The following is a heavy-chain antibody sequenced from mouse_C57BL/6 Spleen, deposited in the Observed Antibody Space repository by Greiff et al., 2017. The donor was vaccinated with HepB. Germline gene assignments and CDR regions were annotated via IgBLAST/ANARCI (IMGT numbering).Heavy chain of an antibody. CDR3: ARNYYSNPYYFDY. V-gene: IGHV3-6*01. J-gene: IGHJ2*01. CDR1: GYSITSGYY. D-gene: IGHD2-5*01. CDR2: ISYDGSN. Sequence: EVKLQESGPGLVKPSQSLSLTCSVTGYSITSGYYWNWIRQFPGNKLEWMGYISYDGSNNYNPSLKNRISITRDTSKNQFFLKLNSVTTEDTATYYCARNYYSNPYYFDYWGQGTTLTVSS.